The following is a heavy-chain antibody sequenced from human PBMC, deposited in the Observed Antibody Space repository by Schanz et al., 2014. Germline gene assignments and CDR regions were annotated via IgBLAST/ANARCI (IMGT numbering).Heavy chain of an antibody. Sequence: QVQLQESGPRLVKPSETLSLTCTVSGGSISNYYWSWIRQPPGKGLEWIGYVFSSGYTNYNPSLKSRVTISGDTPKTQFPLKLSSVTAADTAVYYCARHPAYCSSTTCPMDVWGQGTTVTVSS. D-gene: IGHD2-2*01. J-gene: IGHJ6*02. V-gene: IGHV4-59*08. CDR3: ARHPAYCSSTTCPMDV. CDR1: GGSISNYY. CDR2: VFSSGYT.